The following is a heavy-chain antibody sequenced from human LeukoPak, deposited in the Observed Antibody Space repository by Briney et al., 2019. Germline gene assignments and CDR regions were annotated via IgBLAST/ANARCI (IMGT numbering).Heavy chain of an antibody. Sequence: GGSLRLSCAASGFTVSGNYMSWVRQAPGKGLEWVSVIHSGGSTYYADSVKGRFTISRDNSKNTLYLQMNSLRAEDTAVYYCARDFNYYYESSGPRGYWGQGTLVTVSS. J-gene: IGHJ4*02. CDR3: ARDFNYYYESSGPRGY. V-gene: IGHV3-66*01. CDR1: GFTVSGNY. CDR2: IHSGGST. D-gene: IGHD3-22*01.